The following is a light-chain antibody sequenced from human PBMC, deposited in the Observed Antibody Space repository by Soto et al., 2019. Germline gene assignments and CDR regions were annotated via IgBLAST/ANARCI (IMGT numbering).Light chain of an antibody. V-gene: IGKV1-33*01. Sequence: DIQMTQYQSSLSASVGDRVTITCQASQDISNFLNWYQQKPGTAPKLLIYDASNLETGVPSRFSGSGSGTDFTFTISSLQPEDIATYYCQQYDNLPPFTFGPGTKVDIK. J-gene: IGKJ3*01. CDR2: DAS. CDR1: QDISNF. CDR3: QQYDNLPPFT.